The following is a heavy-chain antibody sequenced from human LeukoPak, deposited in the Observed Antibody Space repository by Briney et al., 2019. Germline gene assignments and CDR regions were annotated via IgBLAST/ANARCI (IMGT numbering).Heavy chain of an antibody. CDR2: ISGSGGST. V-gene: IGHV3-23*01. J-gene: IGHJ4*02. CDR3: ARDQGANWGWGFFDY. Sequence: PGGSLRLSCAASGFTFSSYAMSWVRQAPGKGLEWVSAISGSGGSTYYADSVKGRFIISRDNAKNSLYLQMNSLRAEDTAVYYCARDQGANWGWGFFDYWGQGTLVTVSS. D-gene: IGHD7-27*01. CDR1: GFTFSSYA.